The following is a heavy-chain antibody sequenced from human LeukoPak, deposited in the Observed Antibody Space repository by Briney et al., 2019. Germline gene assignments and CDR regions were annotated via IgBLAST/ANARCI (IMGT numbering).Heavy chain of an antibody. J-gene: IGHJ4*02. CDR3: AMGYSYVHGLDY. V-gene: IGHV1-69*02. CDR2: IIPILGIA. Sequence: ASVKVSCKASGGTFSSYTISWVRQAPGQGLEWMGRIIPILGIANYAQKFQGRVTITADKSTSTAYMELSSLRSEDTAVYYCAMGYSYVHGLDYWGQGTLVTVSS. CDR1: GGTFSSYT. D-gene: IGHD5-24*01.